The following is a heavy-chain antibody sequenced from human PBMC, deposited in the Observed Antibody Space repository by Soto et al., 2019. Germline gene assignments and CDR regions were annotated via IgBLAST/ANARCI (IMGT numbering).Heavy chain of an antibody. V-gene: IGHV4-39*01. CDR3: TSDRYPRFYHGSGSYPYY. CDR1: GGSTNSRSDY. Sequence: SETLSLTCTVSGGSTNSRSDYWGWIRQPPGKGLEWIGSVYYSGSTHDNPSLQSRVTISVDTSRNQFSLNLISVTAADTAVYFCTSDRYPRFYHGSGSYPYYWGQGTPVTVSS. D-gene: IGHD3-10*01. J-gene: IGHJ4*02. CDR2: VYYSGST.